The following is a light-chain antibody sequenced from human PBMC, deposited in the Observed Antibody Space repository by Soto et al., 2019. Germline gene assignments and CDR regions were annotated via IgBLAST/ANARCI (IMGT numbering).Light chain of an antibody. Sequence: AIQMTQSPSSLSASVGDRVTITCRASQGITRESGWYQQKPGKATNPLIYTASTLQSGVASRFSGSGSGTDFTLTISSLQPEDFATYYCIQDYNYPLTFGGGTKVDIK. V-gene: IGKV1-6*01. CDR1: QGITRE. CDR3: IQDYNYPLT. CDR2: TAS. J-gene: IGKJ4*01.